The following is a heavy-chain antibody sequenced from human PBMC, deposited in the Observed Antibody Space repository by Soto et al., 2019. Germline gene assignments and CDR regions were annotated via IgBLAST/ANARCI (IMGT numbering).Heavy chain of an antibody. CDR3: ARGYGSGTSYRGVDYYYGMDV. D-gene: IGHD3-10*01. Sequence: SETLSLTCTVSGGSISSYDWSWTRQPPGEGLEWIGYIYYSGSTNYNPSLKRRGTISVDTYKKRFSLKLSSVPAADTAVYYCARGYGSGTSYRGVDYYYGMDVWGQGTTVTVSS. J-gene: IGHJ6*01. V-gene: IGHV4-59*01. CDR1: GGSISSYD. CDR2: IYYSGST.